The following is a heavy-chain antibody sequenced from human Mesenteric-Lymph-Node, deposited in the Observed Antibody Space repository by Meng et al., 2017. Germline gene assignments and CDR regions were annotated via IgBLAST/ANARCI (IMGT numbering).Heavy chain of an antibody. Sequence: ASVKVSCKTSGYTFSNSVISWVRQTPGQGLEWMGWISAYNGVTLSAQKFQDRLMMTTDTSTNTAYMAMRSLKSDDTAVYYCARGDFGSTRWDYWGQGTLVTVSS. CDR2: ISAYNGVT. CDR1: GYTFSNSV. V-gene: IGHV1-18*01. D-gene: IGHD3-10*01. CDR3: ARGDFGSTRWDY. J-gene: IGHJ4*02.